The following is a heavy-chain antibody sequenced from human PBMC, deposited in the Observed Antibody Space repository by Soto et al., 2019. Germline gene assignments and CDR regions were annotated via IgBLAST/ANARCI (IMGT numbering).Heavy chain of an antibody. CDR3: ARNGPYCSSTSCYFDY. CDR1: GGTFSSYT. D-gene: IGHD2-2*01. J-gene: IGHJ4*02. V-gene: IGHV1-69*02. Sequence: ASVKVSCKASGGTFSSYTISWVRQAPGQGLEWMGRIIPILGIANYAQKSQGRVTITADKSTSTAYMELSSLRSEDTAVYYCARNGPYCSSTSCYFDYWGQGTLVTVSS. CDR2: IIPILGIA.